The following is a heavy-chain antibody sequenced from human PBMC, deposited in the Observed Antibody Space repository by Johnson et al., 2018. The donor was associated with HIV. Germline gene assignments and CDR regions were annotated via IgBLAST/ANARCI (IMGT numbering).Heavy chain of an antibody. CDR3: AKDSRYSYGPDAFDI. D-gene: IGHD5-18*01. CDR1: GFTFSSYG. Sequence: QVLLLESGGGVVQPWGSLRLSCAASGFTFSSYGMHWVRQAPGKGLEWVAFIRYDGSNKYYADSVKGRFTISRDNSKNTLYLQMNSLRAEDTAVYYCAKDSRYSYGPDAFDIWGQVTMVTVSP. J-gene: IGHJ3*02. CDR2: IRYDGSNK. V-gene: IGHV3-30*02.